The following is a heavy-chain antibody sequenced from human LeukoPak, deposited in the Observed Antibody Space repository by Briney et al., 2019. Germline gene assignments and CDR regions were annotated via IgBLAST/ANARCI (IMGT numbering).Heavy chain of an antibody. CDR1: GFTFSNYA. J-gene: IGHJ4*02. Sequence: PGGSLRLSCAASGFTFSNYAMSWVRQAPGKGLEWVSDISGSGGSTYYADSVKGRFTISRDNSKNTLYLQMNSLRAEDTAVYYCAKLTTVARGCYWGQGTLVTVSS. D-gene: IGHD4-23*01. V-gene: IGHV3-23*01. CDR2: ISGSGGST. CDR3: AKLTTVARGCY.